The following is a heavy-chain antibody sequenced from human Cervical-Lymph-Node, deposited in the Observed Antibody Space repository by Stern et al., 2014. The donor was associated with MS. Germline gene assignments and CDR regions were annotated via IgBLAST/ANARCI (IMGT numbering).Heavy chain of an antibody. Sequence: VQLVESGAEVKKPGASVKVSCMASGYSFTSYFINWLRQAPGQGLEWMGIINPSAGNTNYAQKFQGRVVMTSDTSTGTVYMELSSLRSEDTAVYYCARDEGADYWGQGTLVTVSS. J-gene: IGHJ4*02. V-gene: IGHV1-46*01. CDR2: INPSAGNT. CDR3: ARDEGADY. CDR1: GYSFTSYF.